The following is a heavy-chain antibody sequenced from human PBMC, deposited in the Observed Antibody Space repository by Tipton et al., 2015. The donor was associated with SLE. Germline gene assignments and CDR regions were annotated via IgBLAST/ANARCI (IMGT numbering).Heavy chain of an antibody. CDR2: INPSGGST. V-gene: IGHV1-46*01. D-gene: IGHD1-7*01. CDR3: ARDRAPAGTARRSDAFDI. J-gene: IGHJ3*02. Sequence: QLVQSGAEVKKPGASVKVSCKASGYTFTSYSLNWVRQAPGQGLEWMGIINPSGGSTSYAQKFQGRVTMTRDTSTSTVYMELSSLRSEDTAVYYCARDRAPAGTARRSDAFDIWGQGTMVTVSS. CDR1: GYTFTSYS.